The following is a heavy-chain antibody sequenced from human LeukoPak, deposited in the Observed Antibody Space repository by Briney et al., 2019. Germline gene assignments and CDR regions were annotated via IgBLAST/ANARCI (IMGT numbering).Heavy chain of an antibody. CDR3: AKPHSAYQLGYYFDY. D-gene: IGHD2-2*01. Sequence: GRSLRLSCTASGFTFSSFGMHWVRQSPGKGLEWVAVISYDGSDKYYADSVKGRFSISRDNSKNTLNLQVNSLRAEDTAVYYCAKPHSAYQLGYYFDYWGQGTLVTVSS. CDR2: ISYDGSDK. V-gene: IGHV3-30*18. J-gene: IGHJ4*02. CDR1: GFTFSSFG.